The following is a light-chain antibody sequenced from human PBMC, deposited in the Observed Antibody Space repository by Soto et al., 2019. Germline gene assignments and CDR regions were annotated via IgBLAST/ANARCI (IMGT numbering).Light chain of an antibody. Sequence: EIVMTQSPATLSVSPGERATLSCRASQSFDSNLAWYQQKPGQAPRFLIFGASTRASGVPARFSGSGSGTEFTLTISSLQSEDFAVYYCQQYNDWPSMYTFGQGTKLEMK. CDR1: QSFDSN. V-gene: IGKV3-15*01. J-gene: IGKJ2*01. CDR2: GAS. CDR3: QQYNDWPSMYT.